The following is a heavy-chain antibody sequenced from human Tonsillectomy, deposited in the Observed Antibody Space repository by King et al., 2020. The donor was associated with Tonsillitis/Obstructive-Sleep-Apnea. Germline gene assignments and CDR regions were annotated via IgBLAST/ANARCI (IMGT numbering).Heavy chain of an antibody. J-gene: IGHJ6*03. CDR3: ARGRFLEGLLRTDYDYYMDV. CDR1: GYTFTSYG. Sequence: VQLVQSGAEVKKPGASVKVSCKASGYTFTSYGITWVRQAPGQGLQWMGWISAYNGNTNYAQKFQGRVTMTTETSTSTAYMELRSLRSDDTAVYYCARGRFLEGLLRTDYDYYMDVWGKGTTVTVSS. D-gene: IGHD3-3*01. V-gene: IGHV1-18*01. CDR2: ISAYNGNT.